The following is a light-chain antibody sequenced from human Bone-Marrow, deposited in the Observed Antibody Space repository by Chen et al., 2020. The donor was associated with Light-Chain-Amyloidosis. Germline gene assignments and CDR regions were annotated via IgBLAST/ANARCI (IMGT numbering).Light chain of an antibody. V-gene: IGLV1-47*01. Sequence: QSVLTQPPSASGTPGQRVTISCSGASSNIGINYLYWYQQFPGAAPNLLIHRNTQRPSGVPDRLSASKSGTSAFLAISGLRSEDEADYYCAAWDGSMSGYVFGTGTKVIVL. CDR2: RNT. CDR1: SSNIGINY. CDR3: AAWDGSMSGYV. J-gene: IGLJ1*01.